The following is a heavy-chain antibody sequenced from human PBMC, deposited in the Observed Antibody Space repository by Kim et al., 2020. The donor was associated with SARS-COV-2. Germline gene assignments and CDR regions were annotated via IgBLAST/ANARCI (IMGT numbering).Heavy chain of an antibody. CDR2: ISAYNGNT. CDR3: ARWRSGPGDLDLEGIFDY. V-gene: IGHV1-18*01. J-gene: IGHJ4*02. D-gene: IGHD3-3*01. Sequence: ASVKVSCKASGYIFISYGISWVRQAPGQGLEWMGWISAYNGNTNYAQKLQGRVTMTTDTSTSTAYMELRSLRSDDTAEYYCARWRSGPGDLDLEGIFDYWGQGTLVTVSS. CDR1: GYIFISYG.